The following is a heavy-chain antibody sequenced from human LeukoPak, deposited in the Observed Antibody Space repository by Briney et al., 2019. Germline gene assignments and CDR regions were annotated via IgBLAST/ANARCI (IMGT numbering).Heavy chain of an antibody. J-gene: IGHJ3*02. V-gene: IGHV5-51*01. Sequence: GESLKIPCKGSGYSFTSYWIGWVRQMPGKGLEWMGIIYPGDSDTRYSPSFQGQVTISADKSISTAYLQWSSLKASDTAMYYCASYYYDSSGYPDAFDIWGQGTMVTVSS. D-gene: IGHD3-22*01. CDR1: GYSFTSYW. CDR3: ASYYYDSSGYPDAFDI. CDR2: IYPGDSDT.